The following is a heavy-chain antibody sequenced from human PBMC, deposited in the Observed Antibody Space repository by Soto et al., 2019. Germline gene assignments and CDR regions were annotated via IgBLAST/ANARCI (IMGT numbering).Heavy chain of an antibody. J-gene: IGHJ4*02. CDR3: ARGGYYTLWNGSIGTY. D-gene: IGHD3-3*01. CDR1: QFTFSSFT. CDR2: ISNDGRNR. V-gene: IGHV3-30-3*01. Sequence: QLHLVESGGGVVQPGKSLRVSCAASQFTFSSFTMHWIRQAPGKGLEWVAVISNDGRNRFYADSVKGRFTISRDNSKNTLSLQINSLTSEETAVYYCARGGYYTLWNGSIGTYWGQGTLVTVSS.